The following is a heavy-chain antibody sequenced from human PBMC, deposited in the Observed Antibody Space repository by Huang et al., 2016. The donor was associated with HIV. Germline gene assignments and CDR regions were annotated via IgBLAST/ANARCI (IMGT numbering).Heavy chain of an antibody. CDR1: VGAFSTHY. J-gene: IGHJ3*01. Sequence: QVRLQQWGGGLVRPSETLSRTCAVYVGAFSTHYWSWIRQSPGKGLEWIAEIKYNGHADFNPSRRCRVSISVKTSKNQFSLNVTSVTAADTAIYYCARGRDTTEMDTVDDALDVWDQGTLVIVSS. CDR2: IKYNGHA. D-gene: IGHD1-1*01. CDR3: ARGRDTTEMDTVDDALDV. V-gene: IGHV4-34*02.